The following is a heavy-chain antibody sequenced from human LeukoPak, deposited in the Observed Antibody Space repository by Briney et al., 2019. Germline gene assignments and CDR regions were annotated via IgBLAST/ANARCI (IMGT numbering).Heavy chain of an antibody. CDR1: GGSISGSSYY. V-gene: IGHV3-30-3*01. J-gene: IGHJ4*02. CDR3: ARAFSEWLFTDY. Sequence: LSLTCTVSGGSISGSSYYWGWIRQPPGKGLEWVAVISYDGSNKYYADSVKGRFTISRDNSKNTLYLQMNSLRAEDTAVYYCARAFSEWLFTDYWGQGTLVTVSS. CDR2: ISYDGSNK. D-gene: IGHD3-3*01.